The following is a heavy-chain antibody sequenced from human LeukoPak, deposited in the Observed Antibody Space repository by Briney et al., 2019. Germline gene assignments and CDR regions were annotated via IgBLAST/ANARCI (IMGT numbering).Heavy chain of an antibody. CDR1: GFTFSSYA. CDR3: VKDYSTIAAAANPLFDY. V-gene: IGHV3-23*01. D-gene: IGHD6-13*01. Sequence: GGSLRLSCAASGFTFSSYAVTWVRQAPGKGLEWVSGITGSGDTTFYADSVKGRFTISRDNSKNTLYLQMHSLRAEDTAVYYCVKDYSTIAAAANPLFDYWDQGALVTVSS. J-gene: IGHJ4*02. CDR2: ITGSGDTT.